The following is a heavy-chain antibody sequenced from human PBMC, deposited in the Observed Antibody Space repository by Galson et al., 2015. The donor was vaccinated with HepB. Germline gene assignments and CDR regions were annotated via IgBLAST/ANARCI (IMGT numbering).Heavy chain of an antibody. D-gene: IGHD3-22*01. Sequence: SLRLSCAASGFTFRIYAMNWVRQAPGKGLEWVSTITGHDESTYYADSVKGRFTISRDNSKNTLYLQMNSLRAEDTAVYYCAKVPLDGSGYHYFQHWGQGTPVTVSS. CDR2: ITGHDEST. J-gene: IGHJ1*01. CDR1: GFTFRIYA. V-gene: IGHV3-23*01. CDR3: AKVPLDGSGYHYFQH.